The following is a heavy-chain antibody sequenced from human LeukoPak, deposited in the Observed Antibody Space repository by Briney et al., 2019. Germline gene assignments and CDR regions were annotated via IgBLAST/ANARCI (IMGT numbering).Heavy chain of an antibody. V-gene: IGHV1-2*02. Sequence: GASVRVSCKTSGYIFIGYYMHWVRQAPGQGLEWMGWIDPKSGGTKYAQKFQGRVTMTRDMSISTAYMGLRRLKSDDTAVYYCVRAGGRSWFDPWGQGTLVTVSS. CDR3: VRAGGRSWFDP. CDR1: GYIFIGYY. J-gene: IGHJ5*02. CDR2: IDPKSGGT.